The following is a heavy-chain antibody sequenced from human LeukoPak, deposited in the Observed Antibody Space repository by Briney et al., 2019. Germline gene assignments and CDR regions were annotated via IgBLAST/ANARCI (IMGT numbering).Heavy chain of an antibody. Sequence: GGSLRLSCAASGFTFSSYSMNWVRQAPGKGLEWVSSISSSSSYIYYADSVKGRFTISRDNAKNSLCLQMNSLRAEDTAVYYCARDREQQLVADYWGQGTLVTVSS. V-gene: IGHV3-21*01. J-gene: IGHJ4*02. CDR1: GFTFSSYS. CDR3: ARDREQQLVADY. CDR2: ISSSSSYI. D-gene: IGHD6-13*01.